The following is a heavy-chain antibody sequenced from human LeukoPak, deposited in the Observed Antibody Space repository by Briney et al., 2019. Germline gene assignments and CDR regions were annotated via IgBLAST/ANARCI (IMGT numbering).Heavy chain of an antibody. CDR2: ISYDGSNK. CDR3: ARDYGGYTFDY. J-gene: IGHJ4*02. CDR1: GFTFSSYA. Sequence: GGSLRLSCAASGFTFSSYAMHWVRQAPGKRLEWVAVISYDGSNKYYADSVKGRFTISRDNSKNTLYLQMNSLRAEDTAVYYCARDYGGYTFDYWGQGTLVTVSS. D-gene: IGHD4-23*01. V-gene: IGHV3-30-3*01.